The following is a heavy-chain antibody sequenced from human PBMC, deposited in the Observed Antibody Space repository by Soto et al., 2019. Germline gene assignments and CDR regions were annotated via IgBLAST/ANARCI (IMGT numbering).Heavy chain of an antibody. Sequence: SETLSLTCTVSGGSITSYFWSWIRQPPGRGLEWIGYIYYSGGTNYNPSLKSRVSFSVDTSENQFSLKLSSVTAADTAVYYCARASSSWYIPQNNWFDPWGQGTLVTVSS. CDR1: GGSITSYF. J-gene: IGHJ5*02. D-gene: IGHD6-13*01. CDR3: ARASSSWYIPQNNWFDP. V-gene: IGHV4-59*01. CDR2: IYYSGGT.